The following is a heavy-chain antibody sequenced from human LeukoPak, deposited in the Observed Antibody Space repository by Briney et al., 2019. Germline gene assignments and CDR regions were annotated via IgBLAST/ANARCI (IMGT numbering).Heavy chain of an antibody. CDR1: GGSFSGYY. Sequence: PSETLSLTCAVYGGSFSGYYWSWIRQPPGKGLEWIGEINHSGSTNYNPSLKSRVTISVDTSKNQFSLKLSSVTAADTAVYYCARDNYYYGMDVWGQGTAVTVSS. J-gene: IGHJ6*02. CDR2: INHSGST. V-gene: IGHV4-34*01. CDR3: ARDNYYYGMDV.